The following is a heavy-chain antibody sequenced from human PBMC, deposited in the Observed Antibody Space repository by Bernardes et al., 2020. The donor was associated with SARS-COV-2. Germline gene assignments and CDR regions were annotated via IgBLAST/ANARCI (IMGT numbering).Heavy chain of an antibody. V-gene: IGHV4-31*03. CDR1: GGSISSGGYY. Sequence: SETLSLTCTVSGGSISSGGYYWTWIRQHPGKGLEWLGYIYYSGSTYYNPSLESRVTISVDTSKNQFSLKLSSVTAADTAVYFCARAEAASNYAMDVWGQGTTVTVSS. D-gene: IGHD4-4*01. CDR3: ARAEAASNYAMDV. CDR2: IYYSGST. J-gene: IGHJ6*02.